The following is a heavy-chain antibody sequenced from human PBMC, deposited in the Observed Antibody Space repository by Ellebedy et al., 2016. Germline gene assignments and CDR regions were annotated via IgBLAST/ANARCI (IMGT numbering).Heavy chain of an antibody. J-gene: IGHJ2*01. CDR2: MYYRGST. CDR3: ASRPNWYFDL. CDR1: GGSVRSSSYY. Sequence: GSLRLXCTVPGGSVRSSSYYWDWIRQPPGKGLEWIGSMYYRGSTNYNPSLKSRVTISVGTSKNQFSLKLTSVTAADTAVYYCASRPNWYFDLWGRGTLVTVSS. V-gene: IGHV4-39*01.